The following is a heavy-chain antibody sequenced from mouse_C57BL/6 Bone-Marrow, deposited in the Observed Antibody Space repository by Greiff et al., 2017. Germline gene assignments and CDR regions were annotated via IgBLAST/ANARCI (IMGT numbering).Heavy chain of an antibody. CDR1: GFIFSNYG. CDR2: IYSNGGST. J-gene: IGHJ3*01. V-gene: IGHV5-6-3*01. D-gene: IGHD1-1*01. Sequence: EVQRVESGGGLVQPGGSLKLSCAASGFIFSNYGMSWVRQTPDKRLELVATIYSNGGSTYYPDSVKGRFTISRDNAKNTLYLQMSSLKSEDTAMYYCAIDGYGSGFAYWGQGTLVTVSA. CDR3: AIDGYGSGFAY.